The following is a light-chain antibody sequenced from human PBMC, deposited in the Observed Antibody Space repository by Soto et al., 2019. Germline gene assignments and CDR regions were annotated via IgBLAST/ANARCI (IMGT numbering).Light chain of an antibody. CDR2: EVS. CDR3: SSYTGSNIRYV. CDR1: SNDVGGYNY. V-gene: IGLV2-14*01. Sequence: QSVLTQPGSVSGSPGQSITISCTGTSNDVGGYNYVSWYQHHPGKAPKLMIYEVSDRPSGVSNRFSGSKSGNTASLTISGLQAEDEADYYYSSYTGSNIRYVFGTGTKVTVL. J-gene: IGLJ1*01.